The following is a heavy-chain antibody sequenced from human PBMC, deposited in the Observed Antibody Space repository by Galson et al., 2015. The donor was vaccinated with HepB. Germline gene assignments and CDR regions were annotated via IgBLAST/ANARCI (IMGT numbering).Heavy chain of an antibody. CDR3: ARGKMVREVTTIWGGHFDY. V-gene: IGHV1-2*06. Sequence: SVKVSCKASGYTFTGYYIDWVRQAPGQGLEWMGRINPNSGDTKYVQKFQGRVTVTRNTSVSTAYMELSRLRSDDTAVYYCARGKMVREVTTIWGGHFDYWGQGTLVTVSS. J-gene: IGHJ4*02. CDR2: INPNSGDT. D-gene: IGHD2-21*02. CDR1: GYTFTGYY.